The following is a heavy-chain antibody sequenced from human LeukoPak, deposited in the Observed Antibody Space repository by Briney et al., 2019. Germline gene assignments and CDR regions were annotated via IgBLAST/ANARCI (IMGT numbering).Heavy chain of an antibody. V-gene: IGHV3-9*01. CDR2: ISWNSGSI. J-gene: IGHJ4*02. Sequence: GRSLRLSCAASGFTFDDYAMHWVRQAPGKGLEWVSGISWNSGSIGYADSVKGRFTISRDNAKNSLYLQMNSLRAEDTVLYYCAKEQGSGYYEGYFDYWGQGTLVTVSS. CDR1: GFTFDDYA. CDR3: AKEQGSGYYEGYFDY. D-gene: IGHD3-22*01.